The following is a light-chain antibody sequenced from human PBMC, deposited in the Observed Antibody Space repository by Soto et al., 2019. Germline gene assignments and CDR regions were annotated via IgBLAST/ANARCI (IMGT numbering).Light chain of an antibody. Sequence: QCALTQPASVSGSPGESITISCTGTSSDVGAYDYVSWYQQHPDKAPKLMIYEVSNRPSGVSNRFSGSKSVNTATLTISGLQADDEADYYCSSYTSSSTRVFGTGTKVTVL. CDR2: EVS. CDR3: SSYTSSSTRV. J-gene: IGLJ1*01. CDR1: SSDVGAYDY. V-gene: IGLV2-14*03.